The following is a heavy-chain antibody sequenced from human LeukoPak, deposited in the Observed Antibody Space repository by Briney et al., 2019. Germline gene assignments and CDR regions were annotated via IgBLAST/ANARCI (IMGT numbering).Heavy chain of an antibody. V-gene: IGHV3-7*01. CDR2: IKQDGSEK. J-gene: IGHJ4*02. CDR3: ARDSAGNDY. CDR1: GFTFSTYW. Sequence: GGSLRLSCEASGFTFSTYWMSWVRQAPGKGLEWVANIKQDGSEKYYVDSVKGRFTISRDNAKNSLYLQMNSLRAEDTALYYCARDSAGNDYWGQGTLVTVSS. D-gene: IGHD6-13*01.